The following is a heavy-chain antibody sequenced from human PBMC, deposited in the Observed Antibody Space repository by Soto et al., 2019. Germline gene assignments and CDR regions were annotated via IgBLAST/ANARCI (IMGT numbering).Heavy chain of an antibody. V-gene: IGHV4-30-4*01. CDR1: GGSISSGDYY. D-gene: IGHD2-2*02. J-gene: IGHJ5*02. CDR3: ARVQLRDCSSTSCYTVTFDP. CDR2: IYYSGST. Sequence: LSLTCTVSGGSISSGDYYWSWIRQPPGKGLEWIGYIYYSGSTYYNPSLKSRVTISVDTSKNQFSLKLSSVTAADTAVYYCARVQLRDCSSTSCYTVTFDPWGQGTLVTVS.